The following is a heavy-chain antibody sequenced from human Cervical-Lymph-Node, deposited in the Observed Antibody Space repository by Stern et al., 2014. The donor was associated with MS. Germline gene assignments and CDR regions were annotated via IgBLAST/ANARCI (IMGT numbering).Heavy chain of an antibody. D-gene: IGHD3/OR15-3a*01. Sequence: VQLVESGAEVKKPGASVKVSCKASGYTFTSHYMHWVRQAPGQGLEWVGIINPSGDSESYAQTFQGRLTMTRDTSTSTVYMELSSLRSEDTAVYYCASGTGSKRPTGNYWGQGTLVTVSS. CDR2: INPSGDSE. CDR1: GYTFTSHY. J-gene: IGHJ4*02. CDR3: ASGTGSKRPTGNY. V-gene: IGHV1-46*01.